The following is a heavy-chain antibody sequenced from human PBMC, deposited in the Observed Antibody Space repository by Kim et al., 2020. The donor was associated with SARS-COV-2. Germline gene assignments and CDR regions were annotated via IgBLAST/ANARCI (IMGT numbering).Heavy chain of an antibody. V-gene: IGHV3-21*01. CDR3: ARDNAEVVITSYYYYGMDV. D-gene: IGHD3-22*01. Sequence: GGSLRLSCAASGFTFSSYSMNWVRQAPGKGLEWVSSISSSSSYIYYADSVKGRFTISRDNAKNSLYLQMNSLRAEDTAVYYCARDNAEVVITSYYYYGMDVWGQGTTVTVSS. J-gene: IGHJ6*02. CDR2: ISSSSSYI. CDR1: GFTFSSYS.